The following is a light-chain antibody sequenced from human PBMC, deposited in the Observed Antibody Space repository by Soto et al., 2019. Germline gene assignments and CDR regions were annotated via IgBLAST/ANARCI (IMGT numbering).Light chain of an antibody. V-gene: IGKV1-39*01. J-gene: IGKJ1*01. CDR1: QSISSY. Sequence: DIQFTPSPSVLSASVGAPVTITCRASQSISSYLNWYQQKPGKAPKLLIYAASSLQSGVPSRFSGSGSGTDFTLTISSLQPEDFATYYCQQSYSTPPWTFGQGTKVDIK. CDR2: AAS. CDR3: QQSYSTPPWT.